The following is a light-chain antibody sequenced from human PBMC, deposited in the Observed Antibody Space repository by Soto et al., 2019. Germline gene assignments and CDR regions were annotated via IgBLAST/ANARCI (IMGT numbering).Light chain of an antibody. J-gene: IGKJ2*01. CDR3: HHRCNWQDT. CDR1: QSVSSY. Sequence: EILLTQYPATLSLSPGERATLSCLASQSVSSYLAWYQQKPGQAPRLLLYDASNRATGIPARFSGSGSGTDFTLTISSLAPEDFAVYSCHHRCNWQDTFGQGTKLEIK. CDR2: DAS. V-gene: IGKV3-11*01.